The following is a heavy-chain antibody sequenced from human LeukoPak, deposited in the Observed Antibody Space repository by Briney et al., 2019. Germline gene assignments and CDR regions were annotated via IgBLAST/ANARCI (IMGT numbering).Heavy chain of an antibody. D-gene: IGHD5-24*01. Sequence: GGSLRLSCAASGFNFRNYALHWVRQAPGKGLDWVAVISYDGSIEFYVDSVKGRFTISRNDSKSTLYLQMNSLRPEDTALYYFPQSISMAATFGALDVWGQGTMVTVSS. CDR2: ISYDGSIE. J-gene: IGHJ3*01. CDR3: PQSISMAATFGALDV. V-gene: IGHV3-30*04. CDR1: GFNFRNYA.